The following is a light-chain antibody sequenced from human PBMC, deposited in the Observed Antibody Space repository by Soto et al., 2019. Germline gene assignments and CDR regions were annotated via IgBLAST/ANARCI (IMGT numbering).Light chain of an antibody. CDR1: GSDVGGYNY. CDR3: TSYTNTYTWV. CDR2: EVT. J-gene: IGLJ3*02. V-gene: IGLV2-14*01. Sequence: QSALTQPASVSGSPGQSISISCTGTGSDVGGYNYVSWYQHHPGKAPKFIIYEVTNRPSGVSNRFSGSKSGNTAFLTISGLQAEDEADYYCTSYTNTYTWVFGGRTKLTVL.